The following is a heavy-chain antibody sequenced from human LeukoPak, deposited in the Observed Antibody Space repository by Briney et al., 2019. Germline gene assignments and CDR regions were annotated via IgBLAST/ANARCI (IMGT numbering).Heavy chain of an antibody. CDR2: ISYDGSNK. CDR1: GFTFSSYG. J-gene: IGHJ6*04. V-gene: IGHV3-30*18. Sequence: GRSLRLSCAASGFTFSSYGMHWVRQAPGKRLEWVAVISYDGSNKYYADSVKGRFTISRDNSKNTLYLQMNSLRAEDTAVYYCANLWFGELSSAGPYYYGMDVWGKGTTVTVSS. CDR3: ANLWFGELSSAGPYYYGMDV. D-gene: IGHD3-10*01.